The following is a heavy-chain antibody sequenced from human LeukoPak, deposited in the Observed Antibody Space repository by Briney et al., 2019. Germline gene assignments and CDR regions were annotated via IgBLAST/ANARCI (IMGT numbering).Heavy chain of an antibody. J-gene: IGHJ4*02. CDR3: AKGQDDSSGYLIDY. CDR2: ISYDGSNK. V-gene: IGHV3-30-3*01. D-gene: IGHD3-22*01. Sequence: GGSLRLSCAASGFTFSSYAMHWVRQAPGKGLEWVAVISYDGSNKYYADSVKGRFTISRDNSKNTLYLQMNSLRAEDTAVYYCAKGQDDSSGYLIDYWGQGTLVTVSS. CDR1: GFTFSSYA.